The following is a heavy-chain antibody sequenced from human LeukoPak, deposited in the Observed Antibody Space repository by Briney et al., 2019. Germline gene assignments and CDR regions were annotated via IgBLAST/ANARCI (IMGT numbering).Heavy chain of an antibody. V-gene: IGHV1-18*01. D-gene: IGHD4-17*01. CDR2: ISAYNGNT. Sequence: GASVKVSCKASGYTFTSYGISWVRQAPGQGLEWMGWISAYNGNTNYAQKLQGRVTMTTDTSTSTAYMELSRLRSDDTAVYYCARANTVTTPSDAFDIWGQGTMVTVSS. CDR3: ARANTVTTPSDAFDI. J-gene: IGHJ3*02. CDR1: GYTFTSYG.